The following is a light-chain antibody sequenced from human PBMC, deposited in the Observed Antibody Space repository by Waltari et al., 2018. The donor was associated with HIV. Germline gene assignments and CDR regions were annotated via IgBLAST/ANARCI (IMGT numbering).Light chain of an antibody. CDR3: ASWDDSLRNWV. CDR2: RNY. J-gene: IGLJ3*02. Sequence: QSVLTQPPSASGTPGQRVTISCSGSSSNIGDNSVYWYQQRPGTAPKLLIYRNYQRPSGVPDRFSGSKSGTSASLAISGLRSEDEGDFYCASWDDSLRNWVFGGGTKLTVL. V-gene: IGLV1-47*01. CDR1: SSNIGDNS.